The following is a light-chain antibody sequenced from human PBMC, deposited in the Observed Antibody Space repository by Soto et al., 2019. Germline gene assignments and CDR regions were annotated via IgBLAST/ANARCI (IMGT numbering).Light chain of an antibody. J-gene: IGKJ1*01. CDR2: GAS. CDR3: QQPTTWPWT. CDR1: QSVSSN. Sequence: VITLFPAKLFVSEGGGATLSCRASQSVSSNLAWYQQKPGQAPRLLIYGASTRATGIPARFSGSGSGTEFTLTLSCLQSEDFALYNCQQPTTWPWTFGQGSKV. V-gene: IGKV3-15*01.